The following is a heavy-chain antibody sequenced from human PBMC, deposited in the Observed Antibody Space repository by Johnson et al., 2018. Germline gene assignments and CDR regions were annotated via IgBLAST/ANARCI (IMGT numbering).Heavy chain of an antibody. Sequence: QVQLQESGPGLVKPSETLSLICTVSGASITSYYWSWIRQPPGKGLEWIGYMYHSGSTNYNPSLKSRVTIAVDTSKNQFSLKLNSVTAADTAVYSCAKYDSSGRYFDYWGQGTLVTVSS. CDR3: AKYDSSGRYFDY. CDR2: MYHSGST. J-gene: IGHJ4*02. CDR1: GASITSYY. V-gene: IGHV4-59*03. D-gene: IGHD3-22*01.